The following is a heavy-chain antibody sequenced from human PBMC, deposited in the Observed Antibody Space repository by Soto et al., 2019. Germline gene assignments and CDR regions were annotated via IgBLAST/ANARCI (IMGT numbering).Heavy chain of an antibody. CDR1: GFTFSSYS. J-gene: IGHJ6*02. D-gene: IGHD3-22*01. Sequence: GGSLRLSCAASGFTFSSYSMNWVRQAPGKGLEWVSSISSSSYIYYADSVKGRFTISRDNAKNSLYLQMNSLRAEDTAVYYCARNYDSSGYYYGMDVWGQGTTVTVSS. V-gene: IGHV3-21*01. CDR2: ISSSSYI. CDR3: ARNYDSSGYYYGMDV.